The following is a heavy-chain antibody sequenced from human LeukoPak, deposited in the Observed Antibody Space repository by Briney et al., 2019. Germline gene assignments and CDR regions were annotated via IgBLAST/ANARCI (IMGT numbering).Heavy chain of an antibody. CDR1: AFTFGSYA. D-gene: IGHD6-6*01. J-gene: IGHJ4*02. CDR3: AKEVSSSSSFDY. V-gene: IGHV3-23*01. Sequence: PAGSLRLSSAASAFTFGSYAMSWVRQPPGEGRGWVSAISGSGGSTYYADSVKGRFTISRDNSKNTLYLQMNSLRAEDTAVYYCAKEVSSSSSFDYWGQGTLVTVSS. CDR2: ISGSGGST.